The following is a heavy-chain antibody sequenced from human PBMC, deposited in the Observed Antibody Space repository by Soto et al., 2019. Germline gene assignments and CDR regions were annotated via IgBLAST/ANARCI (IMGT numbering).Heavy chain of an antibody. V-gene: IGHV1-8*01. J-gene: IGHJ5*02. CDR1: GYTFTSYD. D-gene: IGHD6-6*01. CDR3: ARGRDIAARGWFDP. CDR2: MNPNSGNT. Sequence: ASVKVSGKASGYTFTSYDINWVRQATGQGLEWMGWMNPNSGNTGYAQKFQGRVTMTRNTSISTAYMELSSLRSEDTAVYYCARGRDIAARGWFDPWGQGTLVTVSS.